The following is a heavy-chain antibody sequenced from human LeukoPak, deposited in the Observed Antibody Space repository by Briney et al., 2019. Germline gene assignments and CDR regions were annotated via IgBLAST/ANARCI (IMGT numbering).Heavy chain of an antibody. CDR2: MNPNNGNT. CDR1: GYTFSNYD. J-gene: IGHJ5*02. CDR3: ARGGAVAGSNWFDP. Sequence: ASVKVSCRASGYTFSNYDINWVRQATGQGPEWMGWMNPNNGNTGYALKFQGRVTMTRSTSISTAYMELSRLTSEDTAVYYCARGGAVAGSNWFDPWGQGTLVTVSS. D-gene: IGHD6-19*01. V-gene: IGHV1-8*02.